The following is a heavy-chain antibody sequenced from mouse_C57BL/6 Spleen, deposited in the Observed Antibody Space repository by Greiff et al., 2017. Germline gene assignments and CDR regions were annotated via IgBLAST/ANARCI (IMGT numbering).Heavy chain of an antibody. CDR1: GFTFSSYA. V-gene: IGHV5-4*01. CDR2: ISDGGSYT. CDR3: ARDRDDEAMDY. J-gene: IGHJ4*01. Sequence: EVKLMESGGGLVKPGGSLKLSCAASGFTFSSYAMSWVRQTPEKRLEWVATISDGGSYTYYPDNVKGRFTISRDNAKNNLYLQMSHLKSEDTAMYYCARDRDDEAMDYWGQGTSVTVSS. D-gene: IGHD2-3*01.